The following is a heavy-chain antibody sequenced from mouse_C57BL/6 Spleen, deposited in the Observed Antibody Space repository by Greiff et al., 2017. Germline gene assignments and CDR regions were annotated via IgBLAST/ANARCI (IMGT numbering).Heavy chain of an antibody. CDR3: AREADSIYVLAY. CDR1: GYTFTSYW. J-gene: IGHJ3*01. CDR2: IYPGSGST. D-gene: IGHD6-2*01. V-gene: IGHV1-55*01. Sequence: VQLQQPGAELVKPGASVKMSCKASGYTFTSYWITWVQQRPGQGLEWIGDIYPGSGSTNYNEKFKSKATLTVDTSSNTAYMQLSSLTSEDTAVYYCAREADSIYVLAYWGQGTLVTVSA.